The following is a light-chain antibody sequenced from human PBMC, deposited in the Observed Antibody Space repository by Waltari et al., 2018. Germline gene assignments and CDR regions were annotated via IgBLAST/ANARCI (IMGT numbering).Light chain of an antibody. CDR2: VAA. CDR1: QSVSRY. CDR3: QHHVSLPAT. V-gene: IGKV3-20*01. Sequence: EIVLTQSPGTLSLSPGERATLSCRASQSVSRYLAWYQQKPGQAPRLLIYVAATRATGFPDRFTGSGSGTAFSLTISRLEPEDFAVYFCQHHVSLPATFGQGTRVEIK. J-gene: IGKJ1*01.